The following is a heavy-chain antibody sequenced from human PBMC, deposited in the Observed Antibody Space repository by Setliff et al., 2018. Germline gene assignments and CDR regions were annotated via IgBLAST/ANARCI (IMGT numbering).Heavy chain of an antibody. J-gene: IGHJ4*02. CDR2: RHDNGER. CDR1: PGSISRHY. V-gene: IGHV4-59*11. D-gene: IGHD5-18*01. Sequence: PSETLSLTCTVSPGSISRHYWSWSRQAPGKGLEWIGYRHDNGERDYNPSLGSRVTISVDTSKNQFSLMLTSVTAADTAIYYCAGRPQNTSMGPCDYWGQGTLVTVSS. CDR3: AGRPQNTSMGPCDY.